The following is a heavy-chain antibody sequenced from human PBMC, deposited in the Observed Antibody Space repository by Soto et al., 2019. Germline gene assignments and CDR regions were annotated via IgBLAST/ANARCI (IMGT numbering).Heavy chain of an antibody. Sequence: LSLTSAICGGFFNDGNGSGSREPPGKGLERFGKVSHSGGTSYTPSLRSRVTVSADTSKNQFSLRLTSVTAADTAVYYCARERVVLVRASVRVWDEYQYYGLDVWGQGTTVT. CDR3: ARERVVLVRASVRVWDEYQYYGLDV. V-gene: IGHV4-34*01. J-gene: IGHJ6*02. CDR1: GGFFNDGN. CDR2: VSHSGGT. D-gene: IGHD3-16*01.